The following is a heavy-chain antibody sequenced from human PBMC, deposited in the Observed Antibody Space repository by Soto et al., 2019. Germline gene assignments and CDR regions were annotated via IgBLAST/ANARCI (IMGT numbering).Heavy chain of an antibody. CDR2: MSSSSSTI. CDR1: GFTFSSYS. CDR3: ARGRPYYDFWSGYYTLAGYGMDV. D-gene: IGHD3-3*01. V-gene: IGHV3-48*02. J-gene: IGHJ6*02. Sequence: GGSLRLSCAASGFTFSSYSMNWVRQAPGKGLEWVSYMSSSSSTIYYADSVKGRFTISRDNAKNSLYLQMNSLRDEDTAVYYCARGRPYYDFWSGYYTLAGYGMDVWGQGTTVTVSS.